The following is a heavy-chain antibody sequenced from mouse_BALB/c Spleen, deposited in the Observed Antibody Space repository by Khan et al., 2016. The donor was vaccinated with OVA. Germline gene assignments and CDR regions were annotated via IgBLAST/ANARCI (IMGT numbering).Heavy chain of an antibody. CDR3: ATSNFYGYYFDY. J-gene: IGHJ2*01. Sequence: EVQRVESGGGLVQPGGSRKLSCAASGFTFNSYGMHWVRQAPEKGLEWVAYISGDSNTIYYADTVKGRFTISRDNPKNTLFLQMTSLMSEDTAMYYCATSNFYGYYFDYWGPGTTLTVS. V-gene: IGHV5-17*02. CDR2: ISGDSNTI. CDR1: GFTFNSYG. D-gene: IGHD1-1*01.